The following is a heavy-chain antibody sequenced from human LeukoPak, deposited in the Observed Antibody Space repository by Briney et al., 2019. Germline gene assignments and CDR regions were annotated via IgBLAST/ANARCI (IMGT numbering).Heavy chain of an antibody. CDR2: ISYDGSNK. D-gene: IGHD3-9*01. CDR3: AKGPSYYDILEWYYGMDV. J-gene: IGHJ6*02. Sequence: PGRSLRLSCAASGFTFSSYGMHWVRQAPGKGLEWVAVISYDGSNKYYADSVKGRFTISRDNSKNTPYLQMNSLRAEDTAVYYCAKGPSYYDILEWYYGMDVWGQGTTVTVSS. V-gene: IGHV3-30*18. CDR1: GFTFSSYG.